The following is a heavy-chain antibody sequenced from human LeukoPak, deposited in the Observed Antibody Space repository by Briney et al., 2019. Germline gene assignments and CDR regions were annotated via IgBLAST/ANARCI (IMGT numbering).Heavy chain of an antibody. CDR3: ARRDYYDSSGYYYLDY. D-gene: IGHD3-22*01. CDR1: GFTFSSYW. CDR2: IKTDGSVT. V-gene: IGHV3-74*01. Sequence: GGSLRLSCAASGFTFSSYWMHWVRQAPGQGLVWVSRIKTDGSVTVYADSVRGRFTISRDNAKNTLSLQMNSLRAEDTAVYYCARRDYYDSSGYYYLDYWGQGTLVTVSS. J-gene: IGHJ4*02.